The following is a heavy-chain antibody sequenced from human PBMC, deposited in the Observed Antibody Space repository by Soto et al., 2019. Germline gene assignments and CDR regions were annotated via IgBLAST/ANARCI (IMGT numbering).Heavy chain of an antibody. Sequence: PGGSLRLSCVASGLTFGSRAMSWVRQAPGEELQWVSTITDTGGDAKYADSVRGRFVISRDNSKKTLYLQMTSLTAEDSAMYFCAILSTDSYPGSRIFDFWGRGTLVTVSS. CDR2: ITDTGGDA. CDR1: GLTFGSRA. J-gene: IGHJ4*02. V-gene: IGHV3-23*01. D-gene: IGHD3-10*01. CDR3: AILSTDSYPGSRIFDF.